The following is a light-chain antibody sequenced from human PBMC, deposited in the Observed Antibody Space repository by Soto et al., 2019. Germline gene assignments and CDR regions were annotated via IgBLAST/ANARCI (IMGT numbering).Light chain of an antibody. CDR1: QSVGSG. CDR2: GAS. Sequence: EIVMTQSPATLSVSPGERATLSCRASQSVGSGLSCYQQKPDQAPRLLIYGASTRATGIPARFSGSGSGTEFALTISSLQSEDYAVYYCQQYNNWPPYTFGQGTKVDIK. CDR3: QQYNNWPPYT. J-gene: IGKJ2*01. V-gene: IGKV3-15*01.